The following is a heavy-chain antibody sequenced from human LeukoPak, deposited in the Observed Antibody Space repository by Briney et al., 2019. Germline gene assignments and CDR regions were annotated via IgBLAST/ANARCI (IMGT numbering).Heavy chain of an antibody. CDR1: GGSISSGDYY. Sequence: SETLSLTCTVSGGSISSGDYYWSWIRQPPGKGLEWIGYIYYSGSTYYNPSLKSRVTIPVDTSKNQFSLKLSSVTAADTAVYYCARGGPYYYDSSGYYDRSGMDVWGQGTTVTVSS. D-gene: IGHD3-22*01. V-gene: IGHV4-30-4*01. CDR2: IYYSGST. CDR3: ARGGPYYYDSSGYYDRSGMDV. J-gene: IGHJ6*02.